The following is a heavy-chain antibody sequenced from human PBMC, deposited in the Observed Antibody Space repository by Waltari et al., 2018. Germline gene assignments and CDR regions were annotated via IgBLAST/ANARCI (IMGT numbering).Heavy chain of an antibody. CDR2: INPNSGVT. V-gene: IGHV1-2*02. Sequence: QVQLVQSGAEVKKPGASVTVSCKASGYTFTGYYMHWVRQAPGQGLEWMGWINPNSGVTNYDQKFQGRVTMAKDTSISTAYIELGRLRSDDTAVYYCARGPVYGGNGYFDYWGQGTLVTVSS. D-gene: IGHD2-15*01. CDR1: GYTFTGYY. J-gene: IGHJ4*02. CDR3: ARGPVYGGNGYFDY.